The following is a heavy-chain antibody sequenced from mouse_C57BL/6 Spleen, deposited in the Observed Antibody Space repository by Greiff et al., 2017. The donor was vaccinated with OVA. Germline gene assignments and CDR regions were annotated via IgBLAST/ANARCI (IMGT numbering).Heavy chain of an antibody. CDR1: GYTFTSYW. J-gene: IGHJ3*01. D-gene: IGHD3-2*02. V-gene: IGHV1-74*01. CDR2: IHPSDSDT. CDR3: AMGAAQAPAWFAY. Sequence: VKLQQPGAELVKPGASVKVSCKASGYTFTSYWMHWVKQRPGQGLEWIGRIHPSDSDTNYNQKFKGKATLTVDKSSSTAYMQLSSLTSEDSAVYYCAMGAAQAPAWFAYWGQGTLVTVSA.